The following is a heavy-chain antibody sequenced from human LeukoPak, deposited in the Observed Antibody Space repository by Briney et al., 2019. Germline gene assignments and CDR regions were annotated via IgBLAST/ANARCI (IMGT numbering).Heavy chain of an antibody. V-gene: IGHV4-59*01. Sequence: SETLSLTCTVSGGSISSYYWSWIRQPPGKGLEWIGYIYYSGSTNYNPSLKSRVTISVDTSKNQFSLKLSSVTAADTAVYYCARATVTMVRGVIITNRYYFDYWGQGTLVTVSS. CDR2: IYYSGST. D-gene: IGHD3-10*01. CDR3: ARATVTMVRGVIITNRYYFDY. CDR1: GGSISSYY. J-gene: IGHJ4*02.